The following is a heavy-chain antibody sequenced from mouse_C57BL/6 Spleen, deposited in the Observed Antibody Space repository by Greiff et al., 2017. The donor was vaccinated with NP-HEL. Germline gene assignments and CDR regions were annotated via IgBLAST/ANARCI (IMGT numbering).Heavy chain of an antibody. J-gene: IGHJ2*01. V-gene: IGHV1-82*01. CDR1: GYAFSSSW. CDR2: IYPGDGDT. D-gene: IGHD1-1*01. CDR3: ARRIITTDYFDY. Sequence: VQLQQSGPELVKPGASVKISCKASGYAFSSSWMNWVKQRPGKGLEWIGRIYPGDGDTNYNGKFKGKATLTADKSSSTAYMQLSSLTSEDSAVYFCARRIITTDYFDYWGQGTTLTVSS.